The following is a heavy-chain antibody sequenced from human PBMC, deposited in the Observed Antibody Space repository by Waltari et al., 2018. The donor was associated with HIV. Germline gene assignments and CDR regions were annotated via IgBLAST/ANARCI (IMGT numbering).Heavy chain of an antibody. J-gene: IGHJ6*02. Sequence: QITLRESGPTVVKPTQTLTLTCTYSGFSLSSSGVRVAWIRQPPGKALEWLAVIYWNGDKRYSPALQNRGTITKDSARNQVVLTMTNVDPVDTATYYCAHRSYDDFWGGLFGAGMDVWGQGITVTVSS. V-gene: IGHV2-5*01. CDR1: GFSLSSSGVR. CDR3: AHRSYDDFWGGLFGAGMDV. D-gene: IGHD3-3*01. CDR2: IYWNGDK.